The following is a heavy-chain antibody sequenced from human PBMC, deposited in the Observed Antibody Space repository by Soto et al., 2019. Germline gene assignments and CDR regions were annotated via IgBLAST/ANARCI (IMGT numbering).Heavy chain of an antibody. V-gene: IGHV4-34*01. CDR2: INHSGST. D-gene: IGHD2-8*02. CDR3: ASFRTDCYYGMDV. J-gene: IGHJ6*02. Sequence: PSETLSLTCAVYGGSFSGYYWSWIRQPPGKGLEWIGEINHSGSTNYNPSLKSRVTISVDTSKNQFSLKLSSVTAADTAVYYCASFRTDCYYGMDVWGQGTTVTVSS. CDR1: GGSFSGYY.